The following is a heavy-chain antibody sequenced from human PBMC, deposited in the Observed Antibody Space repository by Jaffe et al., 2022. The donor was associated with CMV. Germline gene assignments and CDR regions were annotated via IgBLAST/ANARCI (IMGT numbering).Heavy chain of an antibody. D-gene: IGHD3-10*01. CDR3: TTVVERYYGTAYYYMDV. V-gene: IGHV3-15*01. CDR2: IKSKTDGGTT. J-gene: IGHJ6*03. Sequence: EVQLVESGGGLVKPGGSLRLSCAASGFTFSNAWMSWVRQAPGKGLEWVGRIKSKTDGGTTDYAAPVKGRFTISRDDSKNTLYLQMNSLKTEDTAVYYCTTVVERYYGTAYYYMDVWGKGTTVTVSS. CDR1: GFTFSNAW.